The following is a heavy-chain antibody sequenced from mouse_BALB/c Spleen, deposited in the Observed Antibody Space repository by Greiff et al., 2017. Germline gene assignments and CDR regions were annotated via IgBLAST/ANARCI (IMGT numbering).Heavy chain of an antibody. CDR3: FYYDYDEWYFDV. V-gene: IGHV1-69*02. D-gene: IGHD2-4*01. CDR1: GYTFTSYW. J-gene: IGHJ1*01. CDR2: IYPSDSYT. Sequence: QVQLQQSGAELVRPGASVKLSCKASGYTFTSYWINWVKQRPGQGLEWIGNIYPSDSYTNYNQKFKDKATLTVDKSSSTAYMQLSSPTSEDSAVYYCFYYDYDEWYFDVWGAGTTVTVSS.